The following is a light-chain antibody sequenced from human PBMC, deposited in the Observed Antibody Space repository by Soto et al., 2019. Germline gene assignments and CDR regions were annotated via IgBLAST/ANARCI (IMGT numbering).Light chain of an antibody. J-gene: IGKJ1*01. V-gene: IGKV3-15*01. CDR2: GAS. CDR1: QSVSGN. Sequence: EIVMTQSPATLSVSPGERATLSCRASQSVSGNLAWYRQKPGQAPRLLIYGASTRDAGFPARVSGSGSRTDFTLTISSLQSEDFAVYDCQQSNTWTRTFGPGTKVDIK. CDR3: QQSNTWTRT.